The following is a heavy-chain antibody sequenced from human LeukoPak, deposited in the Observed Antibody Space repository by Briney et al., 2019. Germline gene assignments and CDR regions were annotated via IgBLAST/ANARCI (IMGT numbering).Heavy chain of an antibody. CDR1: GGSVSSGSYY. D-gene: IGHD5-12*01. J-gene: IGHJ6*02. Sequence: SETLSLTCTVSGGSVSSGSYYWSWIRQPPGKGLEWIGYIYYSGSTNYNPSLKSRVTISVDTSKNQFSLKLSSVTAADTAVYYCARDPTILYGMDVWGQGTTVTVSS. V-gene: IGHV4-61*01. CDR3: ARDPTILYGMDV. CDR2: IYYSGST.